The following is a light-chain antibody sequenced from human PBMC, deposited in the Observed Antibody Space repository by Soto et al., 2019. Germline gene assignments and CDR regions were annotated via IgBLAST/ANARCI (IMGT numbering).Light chain of an antibody. V-gene: IGLV1-51*01. J-gene: IGLJ3*02. CDR3: GTWDSRLIAEV. Sequence: QSVLTQPPSVSAAPGQKVTISCSGTSSNIGNNYVSWYQQLPGTAPKLLIYDDDKRPSGIPDRFSGSKSGTSATLGITGLQTGDEADYYCGTWDSRLIAEVFGGGTKLTVL. CDR2: DDD. CDR1: SSNIGNNY.